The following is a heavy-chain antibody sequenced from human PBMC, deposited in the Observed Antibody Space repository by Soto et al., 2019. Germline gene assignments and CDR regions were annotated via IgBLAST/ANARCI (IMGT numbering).Heavy chain of an antibody. CDR1: GFTFSSYW. Sequence: GGSLRLSCAASGFTFSSYWMSWVRQAPGKGLEWVANIKQDGSEKYYVDSVKGRFTISRDNAKNSLYLQMNSLRAEDTAVYYCGRAGGVYSTPGTPYYFDSWGQGTLVTVPP. CDR2: IKQDGSEK. V-gene: IGHV3-7*01. D-gene: IGHD3-16*01. CDR3: GRAGGVYSTPGTPYYFDS. J-gene: IGHJ4*02.